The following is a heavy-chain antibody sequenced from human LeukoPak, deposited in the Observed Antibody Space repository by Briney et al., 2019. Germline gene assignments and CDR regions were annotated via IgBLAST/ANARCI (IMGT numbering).Heavy chain of an antibody. CDR2: IYYSGST. CDR1: GGSISSYY. D-gene: IGHD4-17*01. J-gene: IGHJ6*02. Sequence: SETLSPTCTVSGGSISSYYWSWIRQPPGKGLEWIGYIYYSGSTNYNPSLKSRVTISVDTSKNQFSLKLSSVTAADTAVYYCARASYGDFPFYYYYGMDVWGQGTTVTVSS. V-gene: IGHV4-59*01. CDR3: ARASYGDFPFYYYYGMDV.